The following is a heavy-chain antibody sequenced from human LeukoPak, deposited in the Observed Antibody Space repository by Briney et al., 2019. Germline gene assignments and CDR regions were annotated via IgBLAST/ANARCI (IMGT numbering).Heavy chain of an antibody. V-gene: IGHV3-7*01. CDR1: GFTFSSYW. CDR3: AGVSHRVRGVIPFYGVHV. Sequence: GGSLRLSCAASGFTFSSYWMSWVRQAPGKGLEWVANIKQDGSEKYYVDSVKGRFTISRDNAKNSLYLQMSRLRAEDTAVYYCAGVSHRVRGVIPFYGVHVCGEGTRVTISS. D-gene: IGHD3-10*01. J-gene: IGHJ6*04. CDR2: IKQDGSEK.